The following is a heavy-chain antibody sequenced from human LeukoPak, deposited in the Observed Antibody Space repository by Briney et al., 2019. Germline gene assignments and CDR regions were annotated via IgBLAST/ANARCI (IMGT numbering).Heavy chain of an antibody. CDR1: GFSFSGYS. CDR2: ISSSGTTI. D-gene: IGHD5-12*01. V-gene: IGHV3-48*01. CDR3: ARSRSGYHFGY. J-gene: IGHJ4*02. Sequence: QPGGSLRLSCAASGFSFSGYSMNWVRQAPGKGLEWVSYISSSGTTIYYGDSMKGRFTVSRDNAKNSLSLQMNSLRAEDTAVYYCARSRSGYHFGYWGQGTLVTVSS.